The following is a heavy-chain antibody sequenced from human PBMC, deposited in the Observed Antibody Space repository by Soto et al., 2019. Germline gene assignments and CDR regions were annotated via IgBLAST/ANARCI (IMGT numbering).Heavy chain of an antibody. CDR2: IYYSGST. D-gene: IGHD1-1*01. CDR3: ARGALEWFDP. V-gene: IGHV4-59*01. CDR1: GGSISSYY. Sequence: SETLSLTCTVSGGSISSYYWSWIRQPPGKGLEWIGYIYYSGSTNYNPSLKSRVTISVDTSKNQFSLKLSSVTAADTAVYYCARGALEWFDPWGQGTLVTVSS. J-gene: IGHJ5*02.